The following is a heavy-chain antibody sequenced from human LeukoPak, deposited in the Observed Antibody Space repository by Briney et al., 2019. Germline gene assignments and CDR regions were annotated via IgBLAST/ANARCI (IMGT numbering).Heavy chain of an antibody. J-gene: IGHJ3*02. CDR3: ARGRSYSGSYFDASDI. V-gene: IGHV3-20*04. CDR2: INWNGGST. CDR1: GFIIDDYG. D-gene: IGHD1-26*01. Sequence: GGSLRRSCAASGFIIDDYGMTWVRQAPGKGLEWVSGINWNGGSTGYADSVKGRFTISRDNAKNSLYLQMNSLRAEETALYYCARGRSYSGSYFDASDIWGQGTMVTVSS.